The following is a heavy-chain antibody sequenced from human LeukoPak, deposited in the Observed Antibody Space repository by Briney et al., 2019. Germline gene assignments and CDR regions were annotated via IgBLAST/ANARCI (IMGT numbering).Heavy chain of an antibody. CDR1: GFTFSSYA. CDR3: AYKIYPTVTSFDY. V-gene: IGHV3-23*01. D-gene: IGHD4-17*01. Sequence: GGSLRLSCAASGFTFSSYAMSWVRQAPGKGLEWVSAISGSGGSTYYADSVKGRFTISRDNSKNTLYLQMNSLRAEDTAVYYCAYKIYPTVTSFDYWGQGTLVTVSS. J-gene: IGHJ4*02. CDR2: ISGSGGST.